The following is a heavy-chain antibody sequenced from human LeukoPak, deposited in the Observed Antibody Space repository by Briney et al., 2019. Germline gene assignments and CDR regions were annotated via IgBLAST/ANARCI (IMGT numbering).Heavy chain of an antibody. CDR1: GFTFSSYA. D-gene: IGHD6-13*01. J-gene: IGHJ4*02. CDR2: ISGSGGST. V-gene: IGHV3-23*01. CDR3: AKGNRKAAATYQFDY. Sequence: GGSLRLSCAASGFTFSSYAMSWVRQAPGKGLERVSAISGSGGSTYYADSVKGRFTISRDNSKNTLYLQMNSLRAEDTAVYYCAKGNRKAAATYQFDYWGQGTLVTVSS.